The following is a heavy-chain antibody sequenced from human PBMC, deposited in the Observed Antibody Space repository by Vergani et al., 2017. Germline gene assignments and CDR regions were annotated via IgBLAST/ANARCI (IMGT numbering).Heavy chain of an antibody. CDR1: GFTFSSYG. V-gene: IGHV3-30*03. Sequence: QVQLVESGGGVVQPGRSLRLSCAASGFTFSSYGMHWVRQAPGKGLEWVAVISYDGSNKYYADSVKGRFTISRDNSKNTLYLQMNSLRAEDTAVYYCARAGLGYSHPNYDFWSGYSYYYGMDVWGQGTTVTVSS. CDR2: ISYDGSNK. J-gene: IGHJ6*02. CDR3: ARAGLGYSHPNYDFWSGYSYYYGMDV. D-gene: IGHD3-3*01.